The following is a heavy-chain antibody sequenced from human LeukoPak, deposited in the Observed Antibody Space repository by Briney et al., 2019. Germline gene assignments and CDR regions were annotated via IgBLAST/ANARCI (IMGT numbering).Heavy chain of an antibody. CDR1: GCSISSGDYY. CDR3: ARDPRSLGYFFDY. Sequence: PSETLSLTCTVSGCSISSGDYYWSWIPQPPGKGLEWIGYIYYSGSTYYNPSLKSRVTISVDTSKNQFSLNLSSVTAADTAVYYCARDPRSLGYFFDYWGQGTLVTVSS. D-gene: IGHD2/OR15-2a*01. CDR2: IYYSGST. J-gene: IGHJ4*02. V-gene: IGHV4-30-4*01.